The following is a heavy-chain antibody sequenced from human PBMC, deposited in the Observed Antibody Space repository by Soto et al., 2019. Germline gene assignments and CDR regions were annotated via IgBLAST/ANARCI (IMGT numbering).Heavy chain of an antibody. CDR1: GFTFSSYA. CDR2: ISYDGSNK. Sequence: QVQLVESGGGVVQPGRSLRLSCAASGFTFSSYAVHRVRQAPGKGLEWVAVISYDGSNKYYADSVKGRFTISRDNSKNTLYLQMNSLRAEDTAVYYCARDFDYWGQGTLVTVSS. J-gene: IGHJ4*02. V-gene: IGHV3-30-3*01. CDR3: ARDFDY.